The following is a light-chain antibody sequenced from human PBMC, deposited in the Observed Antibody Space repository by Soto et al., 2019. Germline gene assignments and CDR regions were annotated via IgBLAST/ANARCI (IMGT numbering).Light chain of an antibody. J-gene: IGLJ1*01. CDR3: NSYTISATYV. CDR1: SSDVGGYEY. V-gene: IGLV2-14*01. CDR2: EVS. Sequence: QSVLTQPASVSGSPGQSITISCTGTSSDVGGYEYVSWYQQHPGKAPKLIISEVSDRPSGVSYRFSGSKSGNTASLTISGLQAEDEADYYCNSYTISATYVFGTGTKLTVL.